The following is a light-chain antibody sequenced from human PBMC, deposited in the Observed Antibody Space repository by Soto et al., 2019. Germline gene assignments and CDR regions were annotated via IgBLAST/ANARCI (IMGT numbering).Light chain of an antibody. J-gene: IGLJ2*01. CDR1: SSDVGGYNY. Sequence: QSALTQPASVSGSPGQSITISCTGTSSDVGGYNYVSWYQQHPGKAPKLMIYDVSNRPSGGSNRFSGSKSGNTASLTISVLKAEDEADYYCSSYTSSSTVFGGGTKLTVL. CDR3: SSYTSSSTV. V-gene: IGLV2-14*01. CDR2: DVS.